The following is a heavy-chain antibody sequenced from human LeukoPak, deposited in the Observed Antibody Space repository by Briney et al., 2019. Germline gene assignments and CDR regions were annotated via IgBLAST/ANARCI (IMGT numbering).Heavy chain of an antibody. D-gene: IGHD4/OR15-4a*01. J-gene: IGHJ3*02. CDR2: IRKKVNTYTT. CDR3: VRGQAVGAPAFDI. Sequence: GGPLSLFCGASGLLLSHHHMQGPPEAPGKALEGVGRIRKKVNTYTTEYAAFVKGRFSISRDDSKNSLYLQMNSLKTEDRAVYSCVRGQAVGAPAFDIWGQGTMVTVSS. V-gene: IGHV3-72*01. CDR1: GLLLSHHH.